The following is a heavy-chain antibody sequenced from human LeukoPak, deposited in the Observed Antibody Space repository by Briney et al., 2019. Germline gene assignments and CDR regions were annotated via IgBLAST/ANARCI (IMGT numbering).Heavy chain of an antibody. D-gene: IGHD6-13*01. Sequence: SETLSLTCTVSGGSISSYFWNWIRQSPGKGLEWVGYVYYRGSTNYNPSLKSRVTISVDTSKDQFSLELSSVTAADTAVYYCARDMTRAVPIPGTYYYAYAMDVWGQGTTVTVSS. CDR2: VYYRGST. CDR3: ARDMTRAVPIPGTYYYAYAMDV. J-gene: IGHJ6*02. V-gene: IGHV4-59*01. CDR1: GGSISSYF.